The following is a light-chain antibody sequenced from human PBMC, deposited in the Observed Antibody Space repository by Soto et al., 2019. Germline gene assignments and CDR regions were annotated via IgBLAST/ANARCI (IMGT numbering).Light chain of an antibody. CDR1: QSVSTN. CDR2: GAS. J-gene: IGKJ1*01. V-gene: IGKV3-15*01. CDR3: QHYNNWPPWT. Sequence: EIVMTQSPATLSVSPGERATLSCRASQSVSTNLAWYQQKPGQAPRLLVYGASTRATGTPARFSGSGSGIEFTLTISSLQSEDFAVYYCQHYNNWPPWTFGQGTKVEIK.